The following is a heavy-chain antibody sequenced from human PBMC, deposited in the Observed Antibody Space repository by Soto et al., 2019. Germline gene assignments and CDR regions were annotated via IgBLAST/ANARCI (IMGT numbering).Heavy chain of an antibody. CDR3: ACSNIPAAVFYYYGMDV. CDR2: IYYSGSP. Sequence: SETLSLTCTVSGGSISSYYWSWIRQPPGKGLEWIGYIYYSGSPNYNPSLKSRVTISVDTSKNQFSLKLSSVTAADTAVYYCACSNIPAAVFYYYGMDVWGRGTTVTVPS. CDR1: GGSISSYY. V-gene: IGHV4-59*01. J-gene: IGHJ6*02. D-gene: IGHD6-13*01.